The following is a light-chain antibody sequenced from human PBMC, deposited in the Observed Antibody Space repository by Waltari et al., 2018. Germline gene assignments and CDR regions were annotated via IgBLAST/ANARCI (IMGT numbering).Light chain of an antibody. CDR1: QSLLHSKGYNY. CDR3: MQALQTPYT. J-gene: IGKJ2*01. V-gene: IGKV2-28*01. CDR2: LGS. Sequence: DIVMTQSPLSLPVTPGEPASISCRSSQSLLHSKGYNYLDWYLQKPGQSPQLLIYLGSNRASGVPDRFSGSGSGTEFTLKISRVEAEDVGVYYCMQALQTPYTFGQGTQLEIK.